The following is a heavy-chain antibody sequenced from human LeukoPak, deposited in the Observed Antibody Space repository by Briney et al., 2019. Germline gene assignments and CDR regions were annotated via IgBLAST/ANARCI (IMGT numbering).Heavy chain of an antibody. CDR2: INTNTGNL. J-gene: IGHJ5*01. CDR3: AREGLAAAGDWFDS. V-gene: IGHV7-4-1*02. Sequence: ASVKVSCKASGYTFTSYAMNWVRQAPGQGLEWMGWINTNTGNLTYAQGFTGRFVFSLDTSVSTAYLQISSLKAEDTAVYYCAREGLAAAGDWFDSWGQGTLVTVSS. CDR1: GYTFTSYA. D-gene: IGHD6-13*01.